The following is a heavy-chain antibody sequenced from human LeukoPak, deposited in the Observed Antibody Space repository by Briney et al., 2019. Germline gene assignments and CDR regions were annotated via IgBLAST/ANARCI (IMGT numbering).Heavy chain of an antibody. Sequence: SETLSLTCAVYGGSFSGYYWSWIRQPRGKGLEWIGEINHSGSTNYNPSLKSRVTISVDTSKNQFSLKLSSVTAADTAVYYCARGGGYCSSTSCYRPSYYMDVWGKGTTVTVSS. CDR3: ARGGGYCSSTSCYRPSYYMDV. D-gene: IGHD2-2*02. CDR2: INHSGST. J-gene: IGHJ6*03. V-gene: IGHV4-34*01. CDR1: GGSFSGYY.